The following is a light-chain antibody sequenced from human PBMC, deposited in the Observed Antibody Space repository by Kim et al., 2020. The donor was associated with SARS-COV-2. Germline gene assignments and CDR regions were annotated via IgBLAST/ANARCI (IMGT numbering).Light chain of an antibody. CDR1: QSVSSK. V-gene: IGKV3-15*01. CDR2: DAS. CDR3: QQYDDWPPLT. Sequence: SPGETATISCRASQSVSSKVAWYQQKAGQAPRLLIYDASTRATGIPARFSGSGSGTDFTLTISSLQSEDLAVYHCQQYDDWPPLTFGQGTKVDIK. J-gene: IGKJ1*01.